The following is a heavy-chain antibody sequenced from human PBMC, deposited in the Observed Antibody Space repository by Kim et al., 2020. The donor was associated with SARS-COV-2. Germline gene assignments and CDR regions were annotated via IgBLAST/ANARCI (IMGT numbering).Heavy chain of an antibody. J-gene: IGHJ4*02. CDR3: AGVGAIVDY. D-gene: IGHD1-26*01. CDR1: GFTFSSYG. Sequence: GGSLRLSCAASGFTFSSYGMHWVRQAPGKGLEWVAVISYDGSNKYYADSVKGRFTISRDNSKNTLYLQMNSLRAEDTAVYYCAGVGAIVDYWGQGTLVTV. V-gene: IGHV3-30*03. CDR2: ISYDGSNK.